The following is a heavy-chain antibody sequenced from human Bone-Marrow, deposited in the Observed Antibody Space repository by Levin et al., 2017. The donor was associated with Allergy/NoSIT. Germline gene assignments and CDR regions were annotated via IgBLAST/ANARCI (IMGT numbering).Heavy chain of an antibody. V-gene: IGHV3-23*01. CDR2: IRGSGVGT. CDR3: AKDISSSWSTGDLDC. D-gene: IGHD6-6*01. J-gene: IGHJ4*02. Sequence: PGESLKISCAASGFTFSSYAMSWVRQAPGKGLEWVSGIRGSGVGTYYADSVKGRFTISRDNSKNTLYLQMKSLRAEDTAVYYCAKDISSSWSTGDLDCWGQGTQVTVSS. CDR1: GFTFSSYA.